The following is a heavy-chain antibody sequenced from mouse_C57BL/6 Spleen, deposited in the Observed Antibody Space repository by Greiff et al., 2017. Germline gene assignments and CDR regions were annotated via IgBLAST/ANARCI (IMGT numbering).Heavy chain of an antibody. CDR1: GYTFTSYW. CDR3: ARGYYGSSFPFAY. CDR2: IYPGSGST. V-gene: IGHV1-55*01. J-gene: IGHJ3*01. Sequence: QVQLQQPGAELVKPGASVKMSCKASGYTFTSYWITWVKQRPGQGLEWIGDIYPGSGSTNYNEKFKSKATLTVDTSSSTAYMQLRRLTSEDSAVYYCARGYYGSSFPFAYWGQGTLVTVAA. D-gene: IGHD1-1*01.